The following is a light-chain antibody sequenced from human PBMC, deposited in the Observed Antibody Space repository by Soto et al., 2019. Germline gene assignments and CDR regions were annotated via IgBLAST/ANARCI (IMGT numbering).Light chain of an antibody. Sequence: DIQLTQSPSFLSESIGDRVTITCRASQDFSNFLAWYQQKPGRAPKLLMYDASTLQSGVPSRFSGSGSGTEFTLPISSLQPEDFATYYCQQLYSFPLTFGGGTKVEIK. J-gene: IGKJ4*01. CDR3: QQLYSFPLT. CDR1: QDFSNF. V-gene: IGKV1-9*01. CDR2: DAS.